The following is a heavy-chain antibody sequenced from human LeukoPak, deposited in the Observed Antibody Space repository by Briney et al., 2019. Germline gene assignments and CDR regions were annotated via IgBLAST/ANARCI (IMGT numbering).Heavy chain of an antibody. Sequence: QPGASLRLSCAASGFIFSNFAMSWVRQAPGRGLGWVSGISGSGGSTYYADSVKGRFTISRDNSKNTLYLQMNSLRAEDTAVYYCAKLAVGDLGPDAFDIWGQGTMVTVSS. V-gene: IGHV3-23*01. D-gene: IGHD3-16*01. CDR3: AKLAVGDLGPDAFDI. CDR2: ISGSGGST. J-gene: IGHJ3*02. CDR1: GFIFSNFA.